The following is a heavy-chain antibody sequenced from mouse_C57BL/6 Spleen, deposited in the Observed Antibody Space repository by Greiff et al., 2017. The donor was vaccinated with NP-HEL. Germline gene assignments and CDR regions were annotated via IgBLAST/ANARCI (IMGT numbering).Heavy chain of an antibody. V-gene: IGHV5-4*01. CDR3: AREGWSLYAMDY. D-gene: IGHD2-3*01. J-gene: IGHJ4*01. Sequence: EVKVVESGGGLVKPGGSLKLSCAASGFTFSSYAMSWVRQTPEKRLEWVATISDGGSYTYYPDNVKGRFTISRDNAKNNLYLQMSHLKSEDTAMYYCAREGWSLYAMDYWGQGTSVTVSS. CDR2: ISDGGSYT. CDR1: GFTFSSYA.